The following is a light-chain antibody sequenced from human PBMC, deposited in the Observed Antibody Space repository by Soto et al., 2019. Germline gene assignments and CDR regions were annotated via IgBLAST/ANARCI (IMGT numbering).Light chain of an antibody. CDR1: QSISSY. CDR3: QLSYMVPIT. J-gene: IGKJ5*01. Sequence: DIQMTQSLSSLSASVRDRVTITCRASQSISSYLNWYQQKPGKAPNLLIYDASRLQSGVPSRFSGSGGGTDFTLSTSSVQPEDFATYFCQLSYMVPITFGQGTRLEI. V-gene: IGKV1-39*01. CDR2: DAS.